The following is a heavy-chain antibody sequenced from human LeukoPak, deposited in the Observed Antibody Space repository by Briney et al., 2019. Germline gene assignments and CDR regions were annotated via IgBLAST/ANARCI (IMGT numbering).Heavy chain of an antibody. V-gene: IGHV3-74*01. J-gene: IGHJ4*02. CDR2: INTDGSST. CDR1: GFTFSSYE. CDR3: VRDQSYYGV. Sequence: GGSLRLSCAASGFTFSSYEMNWVRQAPGKGLVWVSRINTDGSSTSYVDSVKGRFTISRDNAKNTLYLQMNSLTVDDTAVYYCVRDQSYYGVWGQGTLVTVSS. D-gene: IGHD3-3*01.